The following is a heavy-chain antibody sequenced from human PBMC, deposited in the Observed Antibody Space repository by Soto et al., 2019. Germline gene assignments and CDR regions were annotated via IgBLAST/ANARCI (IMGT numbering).Heavy chain of an antibody. CDR3: ARDTRKVVTFDY. Sequence: GTSVKVSCKACGDSYTSYYIHRVRQAPGQGLEWMGIINPSGGSTSYAQKFQGRVTMTRDTSTSTVYMELSSLRSEDTAVYYCARDTRKVVTFDYWGQGTLVTVSS. D-gene: IGHD2-15*01. CDR1: GDSYTSYY. J-gene: IGHJ4*02. V-gene: IGHV1-46*01. CDR2: INPSGGST.